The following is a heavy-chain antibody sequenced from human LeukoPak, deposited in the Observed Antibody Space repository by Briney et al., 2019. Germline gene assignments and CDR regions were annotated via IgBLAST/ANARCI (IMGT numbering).Heavy chain of an antibody. CDR1: GFAISDYY. D-gene: IGHD1-26*01. Sequence: GGSLRLSCEVSGFAISDYYMDWVRQAPGKGLEWVGRSRDKDNRYTTEYAASVKGRISTSRDDSKNSMYLQMNNLKIEDTAVYYCTRGRSGTWPWYFDSWGQETLVTVSS. CDR3: TRGRSGTWPWYFDS. V-gene: IGHV3-72*01. CDR2: SRDKDNRYTT. J-gene: IGHJ4*02.